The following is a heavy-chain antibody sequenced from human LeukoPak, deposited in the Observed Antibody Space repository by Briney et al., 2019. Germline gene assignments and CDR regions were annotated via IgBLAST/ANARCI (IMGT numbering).Heavy chain of an antibody. J-gene: IGHJ4*02. Sequence: GGSLRLSCAASGFTFSSFALSWVRQAPGKGLEWVSSITDTGDTTYYADSVRGRFTISRDNSKNTLYLQMNSLRAEDTAVYYCAKLSGDYGDLYWGQGTLVTVSS. CDR2: ITDTGDTT. CDR1: GFTFSSFA. V-gene: IGHV3-23*01. D-gene: IGHD4-17*01. CDR3: AKLSGDYGDLY.